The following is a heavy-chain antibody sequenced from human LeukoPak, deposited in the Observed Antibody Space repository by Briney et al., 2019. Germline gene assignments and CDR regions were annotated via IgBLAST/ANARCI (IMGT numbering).Heavy chain of an antibody. Sequence: SETLSLTCSVSGGSTSNYYWSWIRQPAGKGLEWIGRIYTSGSTNYNPSLKSRVTLSVDTSKNQFSLNLSSVTAADTAVYYCARDWGYSGYDSHPFFDYWGQGTLVTVSS. CDR3: ARDWGYSGYDSHPFFDY. J-gene: IGHJ4*02. D-gene: IGHD5-12*01. CDR2: IYTSGST. CDR1: GGSTSNYY. V-gene: IGHV4-4*07.